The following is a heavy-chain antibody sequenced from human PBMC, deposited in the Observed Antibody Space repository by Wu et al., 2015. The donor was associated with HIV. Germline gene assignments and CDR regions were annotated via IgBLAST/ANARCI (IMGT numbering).Heavy chain of an antibody. Sequence: QVHLVQSGAEVKKPGASMKVSCKASGYTFRNYGISWVRQAPGQGLEWMGWINPNSGGTNYAQKFQGRVTMTRDTSISTAYMELSRLRSDDTAVYYCARVGAARFNWFDPWGQGTLVTVSS. CDR1: GYTFRNYG. D-gene: IGHD6-6*01. J-gene: IGHJ5*02. V-gene: IGHV1-2*02. CDR3: ARVGAARFNWFDP. CDR2: INPNSGGT.